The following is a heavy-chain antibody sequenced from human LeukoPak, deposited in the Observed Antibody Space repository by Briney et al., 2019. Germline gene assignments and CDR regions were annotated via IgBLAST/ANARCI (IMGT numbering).Heavy chain of an antibody. Sequence: SQTLSLTCTVSGGSISSGGYYWSWIRQHPGKGLEWIGYIYYSGSTYYNPSLKSRVTISVDTSKNQFSLKLSSVTAADTAVYYCARGGAAAGSFDYWGQGTLVTVSS. J-gene: IGHJ4*02. D-gene: IGHD6-13*01. CDR1: GGSISSGGYY. V-gene: IGHV4-31*03. CDR3: ARGGAAAGSFDY. CDR2: IYYSGST.